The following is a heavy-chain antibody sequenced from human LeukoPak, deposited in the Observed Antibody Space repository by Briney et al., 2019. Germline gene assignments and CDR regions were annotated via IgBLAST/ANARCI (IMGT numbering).Heavy chain of an antibody. CDR1: GFTFSSYA. J-gene: IGHJ3*02. CDR3: ARVSNGGSSAGAFDI. Sequence: GGSLRLSCAASGFTFSSYAMSWVRQAPGKGLEWVSRISTDGTNTDYSDSVKGRFTISRDNTKTTLYLQMNSLRAEDTAVYYCARVSNGGSSAGAFDIWGQGTMVTVS. D-gene: IGHD4-23*01. CDR2: ISTDGTNT. V-gene: IGHV3-74*01.